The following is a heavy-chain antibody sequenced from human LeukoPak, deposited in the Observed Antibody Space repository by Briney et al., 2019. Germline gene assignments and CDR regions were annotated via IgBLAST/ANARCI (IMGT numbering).Heavy chain of an antibody. V-gene: IGHV1-69*13. CDR1: GGTFSSYA. CDR3: ARRGIAVAGTDGFDY. J-gene: IGHJ4*02. CDR2: IIPIFGTA. D-gene: IGHD6-19*01. Sequence: EASVKVSCKASGGTFSSYAISWVRQAPGQGLEWMGGIIPIFGTAKYAQKFQGRVTITADESTSTAYMEVSSLRSEDTAVYYCARRGIAVAGTDGFDYWGQGTLVTVSS.